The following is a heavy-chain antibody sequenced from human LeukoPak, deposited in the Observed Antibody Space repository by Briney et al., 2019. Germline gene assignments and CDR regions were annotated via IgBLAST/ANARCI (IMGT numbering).Heavy chain of an antibody. CDR2: ISSSSSTI. V-gene: IGHV3-48*04. CDR3: ARAGRITIDY. D-gene: IGHD3-10*01. Sequence: GGSLRLSCAASGFTFSSYSMNWVRQAPGKGLEWVSYISSSSSTIYYADSVKGRFTISRDNAKNSLYLQMNSLRAEDTAVYYCARAGRITIDYWGQGTLVTVSS. CDR1: GFTFSSYS. J-gene: IGHJ4*02.